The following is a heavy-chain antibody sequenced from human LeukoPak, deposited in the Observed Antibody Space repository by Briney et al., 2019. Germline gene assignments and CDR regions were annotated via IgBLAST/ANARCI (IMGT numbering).Heavy chain of an antibody. CDR2: ISYDGSNK. J-gene: IGHJ6*03. CDR3: ARDGVGYYYYYMDV. CDR1: GFTFSSYG. V-gene: IGHV3-30*12. Sequence: GGSLRLSCAASGFTFSSYGMHWVRQAPGKGLEWVAVISYDGSNKYYADSVKGRFTISRDNSKNTLYLQMNSLRAEDTAVYYCARDGVGYYYYYMDVWGKGTTVTISS. D-gene: IGHD3-16*01.